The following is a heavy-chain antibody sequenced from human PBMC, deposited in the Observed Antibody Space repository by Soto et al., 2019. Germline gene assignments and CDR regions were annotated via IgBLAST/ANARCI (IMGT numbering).Heavy chain of an antibody. CDR2: ISYDGSNK. Sequence: GGSLRLSXAASGFTFSSYGMHWVRQAPGKGLEWVAVISYDGSNKYYADSVKGRFTISRDNSKNTLYLQMNSLRAEDTAVYYCAKDGCSGGSCHGRDAFDIWGQGTMVTVSS. D-gene: IGHD2-15*01. CDR3: AKDGCSGGSCHGRDAFDI. V-gene: IGHV3-30*18. CDR1: GFTFSSYG. J-gene: IGHJ3*02.